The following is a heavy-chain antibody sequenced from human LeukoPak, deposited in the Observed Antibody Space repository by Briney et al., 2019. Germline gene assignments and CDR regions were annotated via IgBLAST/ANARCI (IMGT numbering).Heavy chain of an antibody. D-gene: IGHD6-13*01. V-gene: IGHV3-53*01. CDR3: ARDRSSWARDAFDI. CDR1: GFTVSSNY. J-gene: IGHJ3*02. Sequence: PGGSLRLSCAASGFTVSSNYMSWVRQAPGKGLEWVSVIYSGGSTYYADSVKGRFTTSRDNSKNTLYLQMNSLRAEDTAVYYCARDRSSWARDAFDIWGQGTMVTVSS. CDR2: IYSGGST.